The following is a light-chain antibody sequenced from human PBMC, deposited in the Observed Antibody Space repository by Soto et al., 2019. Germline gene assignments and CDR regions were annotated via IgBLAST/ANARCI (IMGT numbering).Light chain of an antibody. CDR3: LLYYGGVWV. CDR2: STS. CDR1: TGAVTSGYY. Sequence: QTVVTQEPSLTVSPGGTVTLTCSSSTGAVTSGYYANWFQQKAGQAPRALIYSTSNRQSWTPARFSGSLLGGKAALTLSGVQPEDEAEYYCLLYYGGVWVFGGGTKLTVL. V-gene: IGLV7-43*01. J-gene: IGLJ3*02.